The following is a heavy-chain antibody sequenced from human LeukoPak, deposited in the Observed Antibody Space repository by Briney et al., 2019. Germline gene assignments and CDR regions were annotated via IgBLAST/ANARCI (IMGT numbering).Heavy chain of an antibody. Sequence: GASVKVSCKASGYTFTTHGIAWVRQAPGQGLEWMGWISAHNGNTNYAQSLQGRVTMTTDTSTNTAYMELRSLRCDDTAVYYCARDGYFDLWGRGTLVTVSS. CDR1: GYTFTTHG. V-gene: IGHV1-18*01. J-gene: IGHJ2*01. CDR2: ISAHNGNT. CDR3: ARDGYFDL.